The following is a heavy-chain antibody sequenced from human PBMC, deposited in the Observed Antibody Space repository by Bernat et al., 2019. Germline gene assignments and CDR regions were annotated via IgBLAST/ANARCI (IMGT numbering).Heavy chain of an antibody. CDR1: GGSISSIRYC. Sequence: QLQLQESGPGLVKPSETLSLTCTVSGGSISSIRYCWGWIRQPPGKGLEWIGSIYYSGSSYYNPSLKSRLTISVDTSKNQFSLKLSTVTAADTAVYYCARTPGWDYGGYFWYFDLWGRGTLVTVSS. CDR2: IYYSGSS. J-gene: IGHJ2*01. CDR3: ARTPGWDYGGYFWYFDL. V-gene: IGHV4-39*01. D-gene: IGHD4-23*01.